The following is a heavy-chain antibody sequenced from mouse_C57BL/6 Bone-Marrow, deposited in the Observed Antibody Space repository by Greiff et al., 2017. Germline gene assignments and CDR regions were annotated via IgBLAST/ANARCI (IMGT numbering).Heavy chain of an antibody. CDR3: ARRDWYWYFDV. CDR2: ISNLAYSI. D-gene: IGHD4-1*01. V-gene: IGHV5-15*01. CDR1: GFTFNDYG. J-gene: IGHJ1*03. Sequence: EVQVVESGGGLVQPGGSLKLFCAASGFTFNDYGMAWVRQAPRKGPEWVAFISNLAYSIYYADTVPGRFTLSRENAKNTLYLEMSSLRSEDTAMYYCARRDWYWYFDVWRTGTTFTVSS.